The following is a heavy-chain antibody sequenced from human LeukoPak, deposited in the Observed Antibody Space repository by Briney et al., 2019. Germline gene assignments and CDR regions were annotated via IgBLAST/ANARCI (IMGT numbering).Heavy chain of an antibody. D-gene: IGHD1-1*01. J-gene: IGHJ4*02. CDR1: GGSISSYY. V-gene: IGHV4-59*01. CDR3: ARDFPGYGFDY. CDR2: IYYSGST. Sequence: EPSETLSLTCTVSGGSISSYYWSWIRQPPGKGLEWIGYIYYSGSTNYNPSLKSRVTISVDTSKNQFSLKLSSVTAADTAVYYCARDFPGYGFDYWGQGTLVTVSS.